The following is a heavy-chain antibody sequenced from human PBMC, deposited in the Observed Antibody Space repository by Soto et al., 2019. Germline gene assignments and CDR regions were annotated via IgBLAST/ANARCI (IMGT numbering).Heavy chain of an antibody. CDR1: GYTLTNYA. CDR2: INAGNGNT. CDR3: ARGHLAVVPVASWYFYMDV. V-gene: IGHV1-3*01. D-gene: IGHD2-2*01. J-gene: IGHJ6*03. Sequence: GASVKVSCKASGYTLTNYAVHLVRQAPGQRLEWMGWINAGNGNTRYSQKFQGRVTITRDTSARTAYMELSSLRSEDTAVYYCARGHLAVVPVASWYFYMDVWGKGTTVTVSS.